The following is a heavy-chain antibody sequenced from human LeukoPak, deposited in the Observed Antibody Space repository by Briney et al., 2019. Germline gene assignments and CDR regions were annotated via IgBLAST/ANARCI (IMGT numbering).Heavy chain of an antibody. CDR1: GGTFSSYA. Sequence: SVKVSCKASGGTFSSYAISWVRQAPGQGLEWMGGIIPIFGTANYAQKFQGRVTITADESTSTAYTELSSLRSEDTAVYYCAREANYYDSSGYSDYWGQGTLVTVSS. CDR3: AREANYYDSSGYSDY. D-gene: IGHD3-22*01. CDR2: IIPIFGTA. V-gene: IGHV1-69*13. J-gene: IGHJ4*02.